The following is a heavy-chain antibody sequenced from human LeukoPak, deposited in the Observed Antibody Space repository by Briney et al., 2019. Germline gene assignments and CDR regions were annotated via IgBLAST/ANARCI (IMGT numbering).Heavy chain of an antibody. J-gene: IGHJ4*02. V-gene: IGHV3-30*18. CDR3: AKDFHSSWCIDY. Sequence: GGSLRLSCAASGFTFSSYGMHWVRQAPGKGLEWVAFIAYDGSNKYYADSVKGRFTISRDNSKNTLYLQMNGLRAEDTAVYYCAKDFHSSWCIDYWGQGTLVTVSS. CDR2: IAYDGSNK. CDR1: GFTFSSYG. D-gene: IGHD6-13*01.